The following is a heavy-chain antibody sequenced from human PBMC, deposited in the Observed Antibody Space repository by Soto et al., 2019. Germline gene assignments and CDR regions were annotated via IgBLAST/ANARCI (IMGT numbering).Heavy chain of an antibody. Sequence: PSETLSLTCAVYGGSFSGYYWSWIRQPPGKGLEWIGEINHSGSTNYNPSLKSRVTISVDTSKNQFSLKLSSVTAAGTAVYYCLNYHEGHSDYYYYGMDVWGQGTTVTVSS. CDR2: INHSGST. CDR3: LNYHEGHSDYYYYGMDV. CDR1: GGSFSGYY. D-gene: IGHD3-22*01. V-gene: IGHV4-34*01. J-gene: IGHJ6*02.